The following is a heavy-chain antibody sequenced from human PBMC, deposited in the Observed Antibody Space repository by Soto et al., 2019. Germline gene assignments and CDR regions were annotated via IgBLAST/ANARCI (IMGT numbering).Heavy chain of an antibody. CDR3: ARRRQYCTSYICLAHYYYTLDV. J-gene: IGHJ6*02. CDR2: IYPGDSDT. V-gene: IGHV5-51*01. Sequence: GESLKISCKATGYSFTNYWIGWVRQMPGKGLEWMGTIYPGDSDTRYGPAFEGQVTISADKSITTAYLQWSSLKASDTAVYFCARRRQYCTSYICLAHYYYTLDVCGQGTTVIVSS. D-gene: IGHD2-8*01. CDR1: GYSFTNYW.